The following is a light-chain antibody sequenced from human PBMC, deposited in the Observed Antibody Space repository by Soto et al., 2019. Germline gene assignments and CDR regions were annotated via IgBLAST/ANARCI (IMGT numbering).Light chain of an antibody. CDR3: QQRSNLVS. Sequence: IVLTQSPATLSLSPGERATLSCRASQSVLTYLGWYQQKPGQAPRLLISDASTRASGIPARFSGSGSGTDFTLTISSLEPEDFAVYYCQQRSNLVSFGPGTRLEIK. CDR1: QSVLTY. J-gene: IGKJ5*01. CDR2: DAS. V-gene: IGKV3-11*01.